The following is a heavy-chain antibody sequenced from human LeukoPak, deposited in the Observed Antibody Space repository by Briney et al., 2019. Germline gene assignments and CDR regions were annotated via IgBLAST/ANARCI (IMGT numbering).Heavy chain of an antibody. CDR3: AKDLSSSSWPAWFDP. D-gene: IGHD6-13*01. Sequence: GGSLRLSCAASGFTFSSYAMLCVRQPPGKGLEWVSAISRSGGSTYYAAPVKGRFTISRDNSKNTLYLQMNSLRAEDTAVYYCAKDLSSSSWPAWFDPWGQGTLVTVSS. CDR1: GFTFSSYA. CDR2: ISRSGGST. J-gene: IGHJ5*02. V-gene: IGHV3-23*01.